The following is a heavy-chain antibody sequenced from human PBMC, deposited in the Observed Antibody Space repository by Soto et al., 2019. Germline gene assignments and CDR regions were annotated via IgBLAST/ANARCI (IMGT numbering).Heavy chain of an antibody. V-gene: IGHV3-53*04. CDR1: GFTVSSNY. CDR3: AREGVGSGWSWFDP. D-gene: IGHD6-19*01. CDR2: IYSGGST. J-gene: IGHJ5*02. Sequence: GGSLRLSCAASGFTVSSNYMSWVRQAPGKGLEWVSVIYSGGSTYYADSVKGRFTISRHNSKNTLYLQMNSLRAEDTAVYYCAREGVGSGWSWFDPWGQGTLVTVSS.